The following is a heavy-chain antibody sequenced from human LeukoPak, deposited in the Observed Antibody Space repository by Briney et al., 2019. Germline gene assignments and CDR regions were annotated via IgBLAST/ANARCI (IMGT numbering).Heavy chain of an antibody. Sequence: SQTLSLTCTVSGGSISSGSYYWSWIRQPAGKGLEWIGRIYTSGSTNYNPSLKGRVTISVDTSKNQFSLKLSSVTAADTAVYYCARASPHYYDSSGYHNWFDPWGQGTLVTVSS. CDR3: ARASPHYYDSSGYHNWFDP. V-gene: IGHV4-61*02. CDR1: GGSISSGSYY. J-gene: IGHJ5*02. D-gene: IGHD3-22*01. CDR2: IYTSGST.